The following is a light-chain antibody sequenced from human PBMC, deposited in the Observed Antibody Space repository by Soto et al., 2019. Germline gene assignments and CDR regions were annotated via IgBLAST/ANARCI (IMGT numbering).Light chain of an antibody. CDR3: CSYAGSYTKV. Sequence: QSALTQPRSVSGSPGQSVTISCTGTSSDVGGYNYVSWYQQHPGKAPKLMIYDVSKRPSGVPDRFSSSKSGNTASLTISGLQAEDEADYYCCSYAGSYTKVFGGGTQLTVL. CDR2: DVS. J-gene: IGLJ2*01. CDR1: SSDVGGYNY. V-gene: IGLV2-11*01.